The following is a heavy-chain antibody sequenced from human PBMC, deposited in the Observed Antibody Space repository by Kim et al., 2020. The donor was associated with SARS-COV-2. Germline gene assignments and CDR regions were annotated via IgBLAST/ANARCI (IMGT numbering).Heavy chain of an antibody. CDR1: GGSISSSSYY. Sequence: SETLSLTCTVSGGSISSSSYYWGWLRQPPGQGLEWIGSIYYSGSTYYNPSLKSRVTISVDTSKNQFSLKLSSVTAADTAVYYCARLGYCTNGVCYYGPGYWGEGTLVTVSS. CDR3: ARLGYCTNGVCYYGPGY. D-gene: IGHD2-8*01. V-gene: IGHV4-39*01. J-gene: IGHJ4*02. CDR2: IYYSGST.